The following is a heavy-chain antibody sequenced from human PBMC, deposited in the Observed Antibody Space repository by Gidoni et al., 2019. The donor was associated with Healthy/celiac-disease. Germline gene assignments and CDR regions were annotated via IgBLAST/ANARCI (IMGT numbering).Heavy chain of an antibody. V-gene: IGHV3-30-3*01. CDR3: ARDKAPEKGTMIVVVSCFDY. D-gene: IGHD3-22*01. CDR1: GFTFSSSA. Sequence: QVQLVESGGGVVQPGRSLRLSCAASGFTFSSSAILWVRQAPGKGLEWVAVISYDGSNKYYADSVKGRFTISRDNSKNTLYLQMNSLRAEDTAVYYCARDKAPEKGTMIVVVSCFDYWGQGTLVTVSS. J-gene: IGHJ4*02. CDR2: ISYDGSNK.